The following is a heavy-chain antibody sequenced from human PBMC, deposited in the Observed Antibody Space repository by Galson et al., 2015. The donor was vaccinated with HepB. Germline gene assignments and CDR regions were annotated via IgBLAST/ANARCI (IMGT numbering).Heavy chain of an antibody. D-gene: IGHD4-17*01. Sequence: SLRLSCAASGFTFSSYAMSWVRQAPGKGLEWVSIISGSGGNTYYADSLKGRFTISRDNSKNTLYLQMNSLRAEDTAVYYCARGETVTTRHLDYWGQGSLVTVSS. CDR2: ISGSGGNT. CDR3: ARGETVTTRHLDY. CDR1: GFTFSSYA. J-gene: IGHJ4*02. V-gene: IGHV3-23*01.